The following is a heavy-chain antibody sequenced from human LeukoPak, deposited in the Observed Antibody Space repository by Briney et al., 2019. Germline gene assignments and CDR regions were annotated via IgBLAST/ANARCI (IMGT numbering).Heavy chain of an antibody. J-gene: IGHJ5*02. CDR3: ARHGLDGYNSESNWFDP. Sequence: SETLSLTCAVYGGSFSGYYWSWIRQPPGKGLEWIGEINHSGSTNYNPSLKSRVTISVDTSKNQFSLKLSSVTAADTAVYYCARHGLDGYNSESNWFDPWGQGTLVTVSS. V-gene: IGHV4-34*01. D-gene: IGHD5-24*01. CDR1: GGSFSGYY. CDR2: INHSGST.